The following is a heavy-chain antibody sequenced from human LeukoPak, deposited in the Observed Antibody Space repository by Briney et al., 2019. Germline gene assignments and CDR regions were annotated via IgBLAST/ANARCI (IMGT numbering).Heavy chain of an antibody. CDR2: MNPNRDNP. CDR3: ARRKKVAAAGRYYYYSGLDV. D-gene: IGHD6-13*01. Sequence: ASVKVSCKASGYTFTGYYMHWVRQATGQGLEWMGWMNPNRDNPGYAQKFQGRITMTRDISINTAYMELSSLRSEDTAVYYCARRKKVAAAGRYYYYSGLDVWGQGTTVTVSS. CDR1: GYTFTGYY. V-gene: IGHV1-8*02. J-gene: IGHJ6*02.